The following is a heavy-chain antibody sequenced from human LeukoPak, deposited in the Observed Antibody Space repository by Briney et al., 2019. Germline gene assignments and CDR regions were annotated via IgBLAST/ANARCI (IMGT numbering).Heavy chain of an antibody. CDR2: IYTSGST. D-gene: IGHD5-12*01. Sequence: SETLSLTCTVSGGSISSYYWTWIRQPAGKGLEWIGRIYTSGSTNYNPSLKSRVTISVDTSKNQFSLKLSSVTAADTAVYYCARLYSGYDLVDYWGQGTLVTVSS. CDR3: ARLYSGYDLVDY. J-gene: IGHJ4*02. V-gene: IGHV4-4*07. CDR1: GGSISSYY.